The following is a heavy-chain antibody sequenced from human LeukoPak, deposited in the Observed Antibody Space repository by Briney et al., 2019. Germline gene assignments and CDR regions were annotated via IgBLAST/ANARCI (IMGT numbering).Heavy chain of an antibody. CDR1: GFTFDDYA. CDR2: VSWNSGSI. Sequence: GGSLRLSCVASGFTFDDYAMHWVRQAPGKGLEWVSGVSWNSGSIGYADSVKGRFTISRDNAKNSLYLQMNSLRAEDTALYYCGKGNTKVRGVLEHWGQGTL. J-gene: IGHJ4*01. CDR3: GKGNTKVRGVLEH. V-gene: IGHV3-9*01. D-gene: IGHD3-10*01.